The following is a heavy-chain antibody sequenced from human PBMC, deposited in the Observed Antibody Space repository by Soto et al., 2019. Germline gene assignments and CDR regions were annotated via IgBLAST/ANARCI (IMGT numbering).Heavy chain of an antibody. V-gene: IGHV3-30*18. J-gene: IGHJ6*02. CDR2: ISYDGSNK. CDR3: AKVSGGSSSVRSKAYYYYGMDV. CDR1: GFTFSIYG. D-gene: IGHD2-15*01. Sequence: PGGSLRLSCAASGFTFSIYGMHWVRHAPGKGLEWVAVISYDGSNKYYADSVKGRFTISRDNSKNTLYLQMNSLRAEDTAVYYCAKVSGGSSSVRSKAYYYYGMDVWGQGTTVTVSS.